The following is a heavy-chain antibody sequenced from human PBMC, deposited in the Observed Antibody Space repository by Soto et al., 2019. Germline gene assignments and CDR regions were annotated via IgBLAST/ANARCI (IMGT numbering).Heavy chain of an antibody. D-gene: IGHD1-1*01. V-gene: IGHV3-7*01. CDR3: ARTGEGHHDFLDY. CDR2: INQDGNED. CDR1: GFTFSSYW. J-gene: IGHJ4*02. Sequence: GGFPRLSCAASGFTFSSYWMNWVRQAPGTGLEWVANINQDGNEDNLLDSVTGRFTISRDNARNWLFLQMNSRRVDDTAVYNCARTGEGHHDFLDYWGQGALVTVSS.